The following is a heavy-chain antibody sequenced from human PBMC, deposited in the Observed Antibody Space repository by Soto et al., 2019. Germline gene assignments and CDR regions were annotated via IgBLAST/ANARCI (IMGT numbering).Heavy chain of an antibody. Sequence: GESLNLSCKGSGYTFTRYSIGWVRQMPGKGLEWMGIIYPGDSDTRYSPSFQGQVTISVDKSISTAYLQWSSLKASDTAMYYCARIGFAYGPFDYWGLGTLVTVSS. CDR2: IYPGDSDT. V-gene: IGHV5-51*01. CDR1: GYTFTRYS. J-gene: IGHJ4*02. D-gene: IGHD3-10*01. CDR3: ARIGFAYGPFDY.